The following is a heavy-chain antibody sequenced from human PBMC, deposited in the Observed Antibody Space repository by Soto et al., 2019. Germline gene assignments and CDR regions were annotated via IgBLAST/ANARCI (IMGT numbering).Heavy chain of an antibody. D-gene: IGHD3-22*01. CDR2: IDWDDYK. V-gene: IGHV2-70*01. CDR3: ARTRYYYDSSGSPQYGMDV. Sequence: CGPALANPTPTLPLTCTFSGFSLITSGMSVSWIPQPPGKPLEWLALIDWDDYKYYSTSLKTRLTISKDTSKNQVVLTMTNMDPVDTATYYCARTRYYYDSSGSPQYGMDVWGQGTPVTVSS. J-gene: IGHJ6*02. CDR1: GFSLITSGMS.